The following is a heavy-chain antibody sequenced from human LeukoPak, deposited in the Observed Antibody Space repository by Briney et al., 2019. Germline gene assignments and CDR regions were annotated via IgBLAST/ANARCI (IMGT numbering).Heavy chain of an antibody. CDR1: GFTFSSYA. CDR2: LSDAGVRI. CDR3: AKPYGYRNT. D-gene: IGHD5-24*01. V-gene: IGHV3-23*01. J-gene: IGHJ5*02. Sequence: PGGSLRLSCAASGFTFSSYAMSWVRQAPGKGLEWVSGLSDAGVRIFYADSVRGRFTVSRDNSKNTLYLQMNSLRAEDTAVYYCAKPYGYRNTWGQGTLVTVSS.